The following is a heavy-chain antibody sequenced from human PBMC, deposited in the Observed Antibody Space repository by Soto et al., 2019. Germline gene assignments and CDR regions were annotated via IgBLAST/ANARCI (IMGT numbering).Heavy chain of an antibody. V-gene: IGHV2-5*02. Sequence: QITLKESGPTLVRPTQTLTLTCTFSGFSLSTTGVGVGWIRQPPGKALEWLALIYWDDDKRYSPSLKGRLTITKDTSNNEVILTITTMDPVDTARYYFAQRFPHYGLGRERGTWFDPWGQGTLVTVSS. CDR3: AQRFPHYGLGRERGTWFDP. CDR2: IYWDDDK. D-gene: IGHD3-10*01. J-gene: IGHJ5*02. CDR1: GFSLSTTGVG.